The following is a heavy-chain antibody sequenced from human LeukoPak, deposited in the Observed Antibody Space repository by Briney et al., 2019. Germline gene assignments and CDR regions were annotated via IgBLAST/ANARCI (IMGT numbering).Heavy chain of an antibody. Sequence: SETLSLXCTVSGGSISSSSYYWGWIRQPPEKGLECIGSIYYSGSTYYNPSLKSRVTISVDTSKNQFSLKLSSVTAADTAVYYCARHLYYYGSGSYHYYYYYYMDVWGKGTTVTVSS. CDR1: GGSISSSSYY. J-gene: IGHJ6*03. CDR3: ARHLYYYGSGSYHYYYYYYMDV. V-gene: IGHV4-39*01. D-gene: IGHD3-10*01. CDR2: IYYSGST.